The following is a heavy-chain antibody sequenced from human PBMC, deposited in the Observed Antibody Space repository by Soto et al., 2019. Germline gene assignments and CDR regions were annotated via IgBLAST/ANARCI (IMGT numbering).Heavy chain of an antibody. J-gene: IGHJ4*02. CDR1: GYTLTELS. V-gene: IGHV1-24*01. CDR2: FDPEDGET. D-gene: IGHD3-22*01. CDR3: ATDNIGAYDSSGYAH. Sequence: GASVKVSCKVSGYTLTELSMHWVRQAPGKGLEWMGGFDPEDGETIYAQKFQGRVTMTEDTSTDTAYMELSSLRSEDTAVYYCATDNIGAYDSSGYAHWGQGTLVTVSS.